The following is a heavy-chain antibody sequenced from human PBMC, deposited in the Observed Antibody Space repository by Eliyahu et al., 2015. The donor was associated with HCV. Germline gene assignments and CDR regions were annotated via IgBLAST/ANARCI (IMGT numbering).Heavy chain of an antibody. V-gene: IGHV2-70*15. CDR2: IDWDDDK. D-gene: IGHD6-6*01. CDR1: GFSLSTSGMC. Sequence: QVTLRESGPALVKPTQTLTLTCTFSGFSLSTSGMCVSWIRQPPGKALEWLARIDWDDDKYYSTSLKTRLTISKDTSKNQVVLTMTNMDPVDTATYYCARLYSSSAQPDYWGQGTLVTVSS. CDR3: ARLYSSSAQPDY. J-gene: IGHJ4*02.